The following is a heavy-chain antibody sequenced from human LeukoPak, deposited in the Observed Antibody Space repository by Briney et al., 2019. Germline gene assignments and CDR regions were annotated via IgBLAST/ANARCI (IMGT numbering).Heavy chain of an antibody. V-gene: IGHV4-59*08. CDR3: ARHHDGGPKLRLDF. CDR1: GASVSNYY. CDR2: FHYSGST. Sequence: NPSETLSLTRRVSGASVSNYYWSWIRQSPGKGLEWIGFFHYSGSTNYNPSLNSRVTTSIDTSMNQLSLTLVSVTAADTAVYFCARHHDGGPKLRLDFWGLGVLVTVSS. D-gene: IGHD2-15*01. J-gene: IGHJ4*02.